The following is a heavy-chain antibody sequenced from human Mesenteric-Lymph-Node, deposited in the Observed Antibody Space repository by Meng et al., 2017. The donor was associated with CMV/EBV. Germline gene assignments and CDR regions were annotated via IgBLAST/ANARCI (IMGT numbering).Heavy chain of an antibody. CDR3: AGSYSGSYPHFFY. CDR2: IYYSGSN. V-gene: IGHV4-39*01. CDR1: GCSISSSGYY. D-gene: IGHD1-26*01. J-gene: IGHJ4*02. Sequence: TVSGCSISSSGYYWGWIRQPPGRGLEWIGSIYYSGSNYYNPSLKSRVTISVDTSKNQFSLKLSSVTAADTAVYYCAGSYSGSYPHFFYWGQGTLVTVSS.